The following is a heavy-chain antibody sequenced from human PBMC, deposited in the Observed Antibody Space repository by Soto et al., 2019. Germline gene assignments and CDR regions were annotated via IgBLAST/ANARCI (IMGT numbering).Heavy chain of an antibody. D-gene: IGHD2-15*01. CDR3: ARDRGWPNDENWFDP. V-gene: IGHV4-59*01. CDR2: IYYSGST. Sequence: SETLSLTCTVSGGSISSYYWSWIRQPPGKGLEWIGYIYYSGSTNYNPSLQSRVTISVRTSKNQFSLKLSSVTAADTAVYYCARDRGWPNDENWFDPWGQGTLVTVSS. CDR1: GGSISSYY. J-gene: IGHJ5*02.